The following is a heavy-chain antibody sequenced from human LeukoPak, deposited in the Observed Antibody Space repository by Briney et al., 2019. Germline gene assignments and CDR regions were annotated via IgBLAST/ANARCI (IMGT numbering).Heavy chain of an antibody. D-gene: IGHD2-2*01. CDR1: GFSFSTYG. V-gene: IGHV3-30*02. J-gene: IGHJ4*02. CDR2: IRHDGSNK. CDR3: AKGYQLFTFDS. Sequence: GGSLRLSCAASGFSFSTYGMHWVRQAPGKGLEGVAFIRHDGSNKYYADSVKGRFTISRDNSKNTLHLQMNSLKTEDTAVYYCAKGYQLFTFDSCGQGTLVTVSS.